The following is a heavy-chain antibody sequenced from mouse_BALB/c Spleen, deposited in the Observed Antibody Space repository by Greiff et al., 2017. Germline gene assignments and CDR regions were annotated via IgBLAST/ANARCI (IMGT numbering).Heavy chain of an antibody. CDR3: TLYYYGSSSFAY. CDR1: GFTFSSYW. CDR2: IRLKSDNYAT. J-gene: IGHJ3*01. V-gene: IGHV6-6*02. Sequence: EVQGVESGGGLVQPGGSMKLSCVASGFTFSSYWMSWVRQSPEKGLEWVAEIRLKSDNYATHYAESVKGKFTISRDDSKSRLYLQMNSLRAEDTGIYYCTLYYYGSSSFAYWGQGTLVTVSA. D-gene: IGHD1-1*01.